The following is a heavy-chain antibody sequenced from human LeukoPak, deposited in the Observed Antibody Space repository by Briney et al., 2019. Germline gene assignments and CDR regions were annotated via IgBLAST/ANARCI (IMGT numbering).Heavy chain of an antibody. V-gene: IGHV4-39*07. D-gene: IGHD3-3*01. CDR3: ARDRRTIFGVVTWVTPI. CDR2: IYHSGST. CDR1: GGSISSSSYY. J-gene: IGHJ3*02. Sequence: SETLSLTCTISGGSISSSSYYWGWIRQPPGKGLEWIGSIYHSGSTYYNPSLKSRVTISVDTSKNQFSLKLSSVTAADTAVYYCARDRRTIFGVVTWVTPIWGQGTMVTVSS.